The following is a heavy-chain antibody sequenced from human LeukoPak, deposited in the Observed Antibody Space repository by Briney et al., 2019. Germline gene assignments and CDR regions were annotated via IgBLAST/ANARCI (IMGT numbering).Heavy chain of an antibody. CDR1: GGSFSGYY. Sequence: SETLSLTCAVYGGSFSGYYWSWIRQPPGKGLEWIGEINHSGSTNYNPSLKSRVTISVDTSRNQFSLKLSSVTAADTAVYYCARDPTAAGTRWGQGTLVTVSS. V-gene: IGHV4-34*01. CDR2: INHSGST. J-gene: IGHJ4*02. D-gene: IGHD6-13*01. CDR3: ARDPTAAGTR.